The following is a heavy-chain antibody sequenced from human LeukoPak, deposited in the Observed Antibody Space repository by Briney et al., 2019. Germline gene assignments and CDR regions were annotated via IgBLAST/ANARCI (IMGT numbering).Heavy chain of an antibody. CDR3: ARDFVSGSSSWYTYYYYYMDV. D-gene: IGHD6-13*01. Sequence: GGSLRLSCAASGFTFSSYWMHWVRQAPGKGLVWVSRINSVGSSTSYADSVKGRFTISRDNAKNTLYLQMNSLRAEDTAVYYCARDFVSGSSSWYTYYYYYMDVWGKGTTVTVSS. J-gene: IGHJ6*03. V-gene: IGHV3-74*01. CDR2: INSVGSST. CDR1: GFTFSSYW.